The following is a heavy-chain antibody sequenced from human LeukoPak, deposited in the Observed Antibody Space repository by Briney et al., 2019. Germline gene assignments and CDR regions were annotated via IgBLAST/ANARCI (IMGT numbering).Heavy chain of an antibody. CDR3: ARGYRGSHRHRIAAAGTNWFDP. V-gene: IGHV4-59*10. CDR2: IYTSGST. D-gene: IGHD6-13*01. J-gene: IGHJ5*02. CDR1: GGSFSGYY. Sequence: SETLSLTCAVYGGSFSGYYWSWIRQPPGKGLEWIGRIYTSGSTNYNPSLKSRVTISVDTSKNQFSLELSSVTAADTAVYYCARGYRGSHRHRIAAAGTNWFDPWGQGTLVTVSS.